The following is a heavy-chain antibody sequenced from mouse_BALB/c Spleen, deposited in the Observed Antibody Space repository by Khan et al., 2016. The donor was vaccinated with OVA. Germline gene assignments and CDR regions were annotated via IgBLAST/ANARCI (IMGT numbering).Heavy chain of an antibody. CDR3: ARHNYYGYAMDY. CDR1: GYSITSDYA. D-gene: IGHD1-1*01. CDR2: ISYSGTT. Sequence: VQLKESGPGLVKPSQSLSLTCTVTGYSITSDYAWNWIRQFPGNKLEWMGYISYSGTTSYNPSLKSRISITRDTSKNQFFLQLNSVTSEDTATYYCARHNYYGYAMDYWGQGTSVTVSS. J-gene: IGHJ4*01. V-gene: IGHV3-2*02.